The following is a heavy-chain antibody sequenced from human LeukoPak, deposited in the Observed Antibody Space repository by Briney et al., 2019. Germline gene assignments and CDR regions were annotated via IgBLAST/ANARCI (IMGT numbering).Heavy chain of an antibody. J-gene: IGHJ4*02. D-gene: IGHD1-26*01. CDR1: GYTFTHYY. V-gene: IGHV1-2*02. CDR3: ARDSTADSGSYLIDY. CDR2: INPNSGGT. Sequence: ASVKVSCKASGYTFTHYYMHWVRQAPGQGLEWMGWINPNSGGTNYAQKFQGRVTMTRDTSISTAYMELSRLRSDDTAVYYCARDSTADSGSYLIDYWGQGTLVTVSS.